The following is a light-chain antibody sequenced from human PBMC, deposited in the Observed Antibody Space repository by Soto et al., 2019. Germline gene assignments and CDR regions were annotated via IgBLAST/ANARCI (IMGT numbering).Light chain of an antibody. CDR1: SSNIGSNT. Sequence: QSVLTQPPSASGTPGQRVTISCSGSSSNIGSNTVNWYQQLPGTAPKLLIYSNNQRPSGVPDRFSGSKSGTSASLAISGLQSADEADYYCAAWDDSLNGWVFGGGTKLPVL. CDR2: SNN. J-gene: IGLJ3*02. CDR3: AAWDDSLNGWV. V-gene: IGLV1-44*01.